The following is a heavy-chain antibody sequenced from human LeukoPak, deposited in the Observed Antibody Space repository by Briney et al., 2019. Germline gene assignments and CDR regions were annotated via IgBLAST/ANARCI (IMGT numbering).Heavy chain of an antibody. CDR2: IVTAGDT. CDR3: ARGSDGIIDY. D-gene: IGHD1-14*01. J-gene: IGHJ4*02. V-gene: IGHV3-13*01. CDR1: GFTFSSYD. Sequence: PGGSLRLSCAASGFTFSSYDMHWVRHATGKGLEWVSAIVTAGDTYYPGSVKGRFTISRENAKNSLYLQMNTLRAGDTAAYYCARGSDGIIDYWGQGTLVTVSS.